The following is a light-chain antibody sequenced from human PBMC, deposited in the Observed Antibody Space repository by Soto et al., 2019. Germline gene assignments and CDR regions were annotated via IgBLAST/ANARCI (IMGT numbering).Light chain of an antibody. J-gene: IGLJ1*01. V-gene: IGLV2-8*01. CDR2: DVS. CDR1: SSDVGGYDF. Sequence: QSVLTQPPSASGSPGQSVTISCTGTSSDVGGYDFVAWHQQHPGKAPRLMIYDVSKRPSGVPDRFSGSKSGCTASLTVSGLQAEDEADYYCSSFVGGNIYVFGTGTKVTVL. CDR3: SSFVGGNIYV.